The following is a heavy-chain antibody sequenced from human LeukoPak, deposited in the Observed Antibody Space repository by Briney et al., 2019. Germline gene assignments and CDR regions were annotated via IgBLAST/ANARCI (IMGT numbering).Heavy chain of an antibody. Sequence: GGSLRLSCVASGFTFSSYPMSWVRQAPGKGLEWVSGISSSGDRTYYADSVKGRFTISRDNSKNTLYLQMNSLRAEDTAVYYCASVAMVRGVISSSVFDYWGQGTLVTVSS. CDR3: ASVAMVRGVISSSVFDY. CDR1: GFTFSSYP. D-gene: IGHD3-10*01. V-gene: IGHV3-23*01. J-gene: IGHJ4*02. CDR2: ISSSGDRT.